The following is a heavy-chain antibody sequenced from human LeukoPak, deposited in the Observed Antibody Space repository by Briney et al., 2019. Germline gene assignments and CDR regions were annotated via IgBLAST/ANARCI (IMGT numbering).Heavy chain of an antibody. CDR2: IKSKTAGGTT. CDR1: GFTFSIAW. V-gene: IGHV3-15*01. J-gene: IGHJ4*02. CDR3: TTTPPHYDILLGYYGGYFDY. Sequence: GGSRRLSCAASGFTFSIAWMSWVRQAPGEGLGWVGRIKSKTAGGTTDYAAPVKGRFTIARDNSKNTLYLQMNRLNTEDTDVYYCTTTPPHYDILLGYYGGYFDYWGQGTLVTVYS. D-gene: IGHD3-9*01.